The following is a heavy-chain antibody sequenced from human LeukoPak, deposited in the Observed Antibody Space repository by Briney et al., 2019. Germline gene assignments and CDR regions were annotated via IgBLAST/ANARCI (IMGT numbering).Heavy chain of an antibody. D-gene: IGHD6-19*01. V-gene: IGHV3-7*01. CDR1: GFTFSSYW. J-gene: IGHJ6*03. Sequence: GGSLRLSCAASGFTFSSYWMSWVRQAPGKGLEWVANIKQDGSEKYYVDSVKGRFTISRDNSKNTLYLQMNSLRAEDTAVYYCAKALGSGWFSYYYYYMDVWGKGTTVTVSS. CDR3: AKALGSGWFSYYYYYMDV. CDR2: IKQDGSEK.